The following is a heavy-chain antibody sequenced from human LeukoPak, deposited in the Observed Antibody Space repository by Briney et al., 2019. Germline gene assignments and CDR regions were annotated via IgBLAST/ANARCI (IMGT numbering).Heavy chain of an antibody. CDR1: AGSISSSSYY. Sequence: PETLSLTCTVSAGSISSSSYYWGWIRQPPGKGLEWIGSIYYSGSTYYNPSLRSRVAISVDTSKNQFSLKLSPVTAADTAVYYCARGDDDYGGKRSYNWFDPWGQGTLVTVSS. D-gene: IGHD4-23*01. J-gene: IGHJ5*02. CDR3: ARGDDDYGGKRSYNWFDP. V-gene: IGHV4-39*01. CDR2: IYYSGST.